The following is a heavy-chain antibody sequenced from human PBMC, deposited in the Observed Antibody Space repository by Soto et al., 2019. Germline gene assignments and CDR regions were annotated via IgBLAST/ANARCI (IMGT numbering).Heavy chain of an antibody. D-gene: IGHD3-3*01. Sequence: GGSLRLSCAASGFAFSSYGMHWVRQAPGKGLEWVAVIWYDGSNKYYADSVKCRFTISRDNFKNTLYLQMNSLRSEDSAVYFCSRDYDFWSGYSDAFDIWGQGTMVTVSS. CDR1: GFAFSSYG. J-gene: IGHJ3*02. CDR2: IWYDGSNK. V-gene: IGHV3-33*01. CDR3: SRDYDFWSGYSDAFDI.